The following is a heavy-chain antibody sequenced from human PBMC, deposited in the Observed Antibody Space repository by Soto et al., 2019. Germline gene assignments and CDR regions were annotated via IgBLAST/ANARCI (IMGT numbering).Heavy chain of an antibody. CDR3: ARDSYDFWTGFPGNFDY. Sequence: GGSLRLSCAASGFTVSSNYMSWVRQAPGKGLEWVSVIYSGGSTYYAESVKGRFTISSDNSKNTLYLQMNSLRAEDTAVYYCARDSYDFWTGFPGNFDYWGQGTLVTVSS. V-gene: IGHV3-66*01. CDR2: IYSGGST. D-gene: IGHD3-3*01. J-gene: IGHJ4*02. CDR1: GFTVSSNY.